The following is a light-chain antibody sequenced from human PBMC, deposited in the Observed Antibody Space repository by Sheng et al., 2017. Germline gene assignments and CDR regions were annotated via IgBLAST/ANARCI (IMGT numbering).Light chain of an antibody. J-gene: IGLJ1*01. CDR3: CSYTRSSTYV. CDR2: EGS. Sequence: QSALTQPASVSGSPGESITISCIGTSSDVGSQNVVSWYRQDPGKAPKLMIYEGSERPSGVSNRFSGSKSDNTASLTISGLQAEDEADYYCCSYTRSSTYVFGTGTKVTVL. CDR1: SSDVGSQNV. V-gene: IGLV2-23*01.